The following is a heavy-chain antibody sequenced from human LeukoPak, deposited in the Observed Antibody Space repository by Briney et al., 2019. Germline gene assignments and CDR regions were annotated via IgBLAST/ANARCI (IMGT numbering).Heavy chain of an antibody. D-gene: IGHD2-2*01. CDR3: ARDHCSSTSCYDEAWFDP. CDR1: GFTFSSYW. CDR2: INTDGSST. J-gene: IGHJ5*02. Sequence: GSLRLSCAASGFTFSSYWMHWVRQAPGKGLVWVSRINTDGSSTSYADSVKGRFTISRDNAKNTLYLQMNSLRAEDTAVYYCARDHCSSTSCYDEAWFDPWGQGTLVTVSS. V-gene: IGHV3-74*01.